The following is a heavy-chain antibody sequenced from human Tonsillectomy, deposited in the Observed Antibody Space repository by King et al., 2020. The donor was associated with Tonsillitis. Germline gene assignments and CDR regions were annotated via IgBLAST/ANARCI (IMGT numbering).Heavy chain of an antibody. CDR1: GFTFSYYS. D-gene: IGHD3-22*01. V-gene: IGHV3-21*01. J-gene: IGHJ4*02. Sequence: VQLVESGGGLVKPGGSLRLSCAASGFTFSYYSMNWVRQAPGKGLEWVSSISSSSTDIYYADSVKGRFTISRDNAKNSLYLQMKSLRAEEPSVYYCARGDYYDTSGFADYWGQGTLVTVSS. CDR2: ISSSSTDI. CDR3: ARGDYYDTSGFADY.